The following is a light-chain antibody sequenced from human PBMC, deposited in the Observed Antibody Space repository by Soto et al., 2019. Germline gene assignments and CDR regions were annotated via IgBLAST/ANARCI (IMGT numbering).Light chain of an antibody. CDR2: RAS. CDR3: QQYGSSLT. CDR1: QSVTSN. J-gene: IGKJ4*01. Sequence: EIVMTQSPATLSVSPGERVTLHCRASQSVTSNLAWYQHKPGQSPRLLIYRASARATGVPDRFSGSGSGTEFTLTISSLQSEDFAVYYCQQYGSSLTFGGGTKVDIK. V-gene: IGKV3-15*01.